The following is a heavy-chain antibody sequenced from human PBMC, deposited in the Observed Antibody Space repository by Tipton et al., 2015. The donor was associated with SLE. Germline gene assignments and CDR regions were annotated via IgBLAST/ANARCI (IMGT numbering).Heavy chain of an antibody. CDR1: GGSISSSDYY. V-gene: IGHV4-39*07. J-gene: IGHJ1*01. D-gene: IGHD5-12*01. Sequence: TLSLTCTVSGGSISSSDYYWGWIRQPPGKGLEWIGSIYYCGSTYYSPSLKSRVTISVDTSKNQFSLQMSSVTAADTAVYYCARRAQSGYDSSFRRWGQGTLVTVSS. CDR3: ARRAQSGYDSSFRR. CDR2: IYYCGST.